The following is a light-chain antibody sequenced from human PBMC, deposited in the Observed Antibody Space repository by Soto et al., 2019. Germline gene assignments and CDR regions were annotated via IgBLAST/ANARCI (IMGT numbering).Light chain of an antibody. CDR1: SRDVGAYNY. CDR3: SSYTTSITLV. J-gene: IGLJ2*01. V-gene: IGLV2-14*01. CDR2: DVS. Sequence: QSALTQPASVSGSPGQSITISCTGTSRDVGAYNYVSWYQQHPGKAPKLMIYDVSNRPSGISNRFSGSKSANTASLTISGLQAEDEADYYCSSYTTSITLVFGGGTQLTV.